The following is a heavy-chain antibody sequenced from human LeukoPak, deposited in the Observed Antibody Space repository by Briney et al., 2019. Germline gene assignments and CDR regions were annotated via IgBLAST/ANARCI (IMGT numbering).Heavy chain of an antibody. Sequence: ASVKVSCKASGYTFTGYYMHWVRQAPGQGLEWMGWINPNSGGTNYAQKFQGRVTMTRDTSISTAYMELSRLRSDGTAVYYCARVGGYCSGGSCYSYYYYYMDVWGKGTTVTVSS. CDR1: GYTFTGYY. J-gene: IGHJ6*03. D-gene: IGHD2-15*01. CDR3: ARVGGYCSGGSCYSYYYYYMDV. V-gene: IGHV1-2*02. CDR2: INPNSGGT.